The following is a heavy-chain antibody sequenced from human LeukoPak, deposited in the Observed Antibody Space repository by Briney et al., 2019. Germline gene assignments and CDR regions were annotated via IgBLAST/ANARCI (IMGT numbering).Heavy chain of an antibody. V-gene: IGHV3-48*01. J-gene: IGHJ4*02. Sequence: GGSLRLSCVASGFTFSSFTMNWVRQAPGKGLEWVSYISGSSTARYCADSVKGRFTISRDNARNSLYLQMNSLRAEDTAMYYCARVWGGYYPDYCGQGTLVTVSS. CDR1: GFTFSSFT. CDR2: ISGSSTAR. CDR3: ARVWGGYYPDY. D-gene: IGHD3-3*01.